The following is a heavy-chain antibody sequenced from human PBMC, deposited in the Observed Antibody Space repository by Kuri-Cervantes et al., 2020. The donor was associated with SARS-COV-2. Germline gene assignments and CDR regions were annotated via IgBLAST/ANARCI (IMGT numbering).Heavy chain of an antibody. CDR3: ARSTYGYCSSTSCSPGGAFDI. V-gene: IGHV4-34*01. D-gene: IGHD2-2*01. CDR1: GGSFSGYY. J-gene: IGHJ3*02. Sequence: SETLSLTCAVYGGSFSGYYWSWIRQPPGKGLEWIGEINHSGSTNYNPSLKSRVTISVDTSKNQFSLKLSSVTAADTAVYYCARSTYGYCSSTSCSPGGAFDIWGQGTMVTVSS. CDR2: INHSGST.